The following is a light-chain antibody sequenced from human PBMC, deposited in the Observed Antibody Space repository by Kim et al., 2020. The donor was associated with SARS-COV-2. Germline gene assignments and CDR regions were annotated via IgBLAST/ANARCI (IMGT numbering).Light chain of an antibody. V-gene: IGKV4-1*01. J-gene: IGKJ4*01. Sequence: DVVMTQSPDSLAVSLGERAAINCKSSQSILWKTNNKNYLAWYQQKTGQPPKLLIYWASTRESGVPDRFTGSGSGTDFTLTITNLQAEDVAVYYCLQYYNTPGGTFGGGTKVDIK. CDR2: WAS. CDR3: LQYYNTPGGT. CDR1: QSILWKTNNKNY.